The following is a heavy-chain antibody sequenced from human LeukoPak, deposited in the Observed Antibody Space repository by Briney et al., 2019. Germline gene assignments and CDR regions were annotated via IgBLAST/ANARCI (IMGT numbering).Heavy chain of an antibody. CDR2: IYYSGST. V-gene: IGHV4-39*07. CDR3: ARNQQLVNWFDP. J-gene: IGHJ5*02. CDR1: GFTFSTYEI. D-gene: IGHD6-13*01. Sequence: LRLSCAASGFTFSTYEINWVRQPPGKGLEWIGSIYYSGSTYYNPSLKSRVTISVDTSKNQFSLKLSSVTAADTAVYYCARNQQLVNWFDPWGQGTLVTVSS.